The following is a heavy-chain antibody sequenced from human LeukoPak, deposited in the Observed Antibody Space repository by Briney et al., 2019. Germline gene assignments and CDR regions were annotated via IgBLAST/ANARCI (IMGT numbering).Heavy chain of an antibody. D-gene: IGHD4-17*01. V-gene: IGHV3-21*01. J-gene: IGHJ4*02. CDR3: ARVDTYGNYFDY. CDR2: ISSSSSYI. Sequence: GGSLRLSCAASGFTFSSYSMNWVRQAPGKGLEWVSSISSSSSYIYYADSVKGRFTISRDNAKNLLYLQMNSLRAEDTAVYYCARVDTYGNYFDYWGQGTLVTVSS. CDR1: GFTFSSYS.